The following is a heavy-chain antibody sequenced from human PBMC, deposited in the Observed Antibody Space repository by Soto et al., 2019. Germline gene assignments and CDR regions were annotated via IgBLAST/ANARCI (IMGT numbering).Heavy chain of an antibody. J-gene: IGHJ6*03. CDR2: INPSGGST. CDR3: AGTLGYCSGGSCSSGMNYYYYLDV. CDR1: GYTFTSYY. V-gene: IGHV1-46*03. Sequence: QVQLVQSGAEVKKPGASVKVSCKASGYTFTSYYMHWVRQAPGQGLEWMGIINPSGGSTSYAEKIQGRVTITRDTATSKVNMELSSLRSEDTAVYYCAGTLGYCSGGSCSSGMNYYYYLDVWGKGTTVTVSS. D-gene: IGHD2-15*01.